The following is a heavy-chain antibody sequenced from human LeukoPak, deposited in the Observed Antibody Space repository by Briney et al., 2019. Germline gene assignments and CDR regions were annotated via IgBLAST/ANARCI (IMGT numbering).Heavy chain of an antibody. V-gene: IGHV1-69*01. Sequence: SVKSSCKASGGTFSSYAISWVRQAPGQGLEWMGGIIPIFGTAIYAQKFQGRVTITADESTSTAYMELSSLRSEDTAVYYCASPILLYTEAFDISGPGKMVTVSS. CDR3: ASPILLYTEAFDI. CDR2: IIPIFGTA. J-gene: IGHJ3*02. D-gene: IGHD3-10*01. CDR1: GGTFSSYA.